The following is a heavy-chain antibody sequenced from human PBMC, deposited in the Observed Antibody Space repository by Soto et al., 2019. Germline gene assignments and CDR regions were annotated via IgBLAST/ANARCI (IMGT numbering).Heavy chain of an antibody. CDR1: GFTFSSYA. CDR2: ISGSGGST. D-gene: IGHD4-17*01. J-gene: IGHJ6*02. V-gene: IGHV3-23*01. CDR3: ATVPVLTTVTNGPYYYYYVMDV. Sequence: EVQLLESGGGLVQPGGSLRLSCAASGFTFSSYAMSWVLQAPGKGLELVSAISGSGGSTYYADSVKGRFPISRDHSRNAMYTQVKSLSAADTAVYYYATVPVLTTVTNGPYYYYYVMDVWGQGTTVTVSS.